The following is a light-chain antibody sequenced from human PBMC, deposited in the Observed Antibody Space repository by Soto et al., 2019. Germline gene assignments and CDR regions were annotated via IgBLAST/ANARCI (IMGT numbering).Light chain of an antibody. CDR3: QQYTNWPPYT. V-gene: IGKV3-15*01. J-gene: IGKJ2*01. CDR1: QSVSSN. Sequence: EIVMTQSPATLSVSPGERATLSCRASQSVSSNLAWYQQKPGQAPRLLIYGASTRATGIPARFSGSGSGTEFTPTISSLQSEDFAVYYCQQYTNWPPYTFGQGNKLEIK. CDR2: GAS.